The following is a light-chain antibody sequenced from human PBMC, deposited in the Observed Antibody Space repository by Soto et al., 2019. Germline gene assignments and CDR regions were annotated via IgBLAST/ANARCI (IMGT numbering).Light chain of an antibody. V-gene: IGKV1-5*01. CDR1: QSITTW. Sequence: DIQMTQSPSTLSASVGDRVTITCRASQSITTWLAWYQQKPGHAPNLLILATSTLQSGVPSRFSGSGSGTDFTLTISSLQPEDFATYYCQQRETFGPGTKVDIK. CDR2: ATS. J-gene: IGKJ3*01. CDR3: QQRET.